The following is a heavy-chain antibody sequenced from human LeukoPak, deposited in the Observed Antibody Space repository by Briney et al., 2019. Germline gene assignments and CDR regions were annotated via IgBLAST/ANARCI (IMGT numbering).Heavy chain of an antibody. V-gene: IGHV4-61*02. CDR2: IYTSGST. CDR1: GGSISSGSYY. CDR3: ARDSTVTTHFGY. Sequence: SETLSLTCTVSGGSISSGSYYWSWIRQPAGKGLEWIGRIYTSGSTNYNPSLKSRVTISVDTSKNQFSLKLSSVTAADTAVYYCARDSTVTTHFGYWGQGTLVTVSS. J-gene: IGHJ4*02. D-gene: IGHD4-11*01.